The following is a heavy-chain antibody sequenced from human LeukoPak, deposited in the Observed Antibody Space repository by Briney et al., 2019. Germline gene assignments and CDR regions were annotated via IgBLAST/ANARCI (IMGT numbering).Heavy chain of an antibody. Sequence: GGSLRLSCVASGFAFTNYAMTWVRQAPGKGLEWVSAISGSGGSTYYADSVKGRFIISRDNFKNTLYLQLNNLRAEDTAVYYCAKDLRWGQGTLVTVSS. CDR3: AKDLR. CDR2: ISGSGGST. CDR1: GFAFTNYA. J-gene: IGHJ4*02. V-gene: IGHV3-23*01.